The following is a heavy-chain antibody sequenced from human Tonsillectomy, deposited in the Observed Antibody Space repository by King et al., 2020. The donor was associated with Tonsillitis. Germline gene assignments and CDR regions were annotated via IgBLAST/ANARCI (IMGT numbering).Heavy chain of an antibody. D-gene: IGHD6-6*01. J-gene: IGHJ6*03. CDR3: ARGTITARPRSFYYYYMDV. Sequence: VQLQQWGAGLLKPSETLSLTCAVYGGSFSGYYWSWIRQTPGKGLEWIGEINHSGSTNYNPSLKSRATISVDTAKNQFSLKLRSVTAADTAAFYCARGTITARPRSFYYYYMDVWGKGTTVTVSS. CDR2: INHSGST. V-gene: IGHV4-34*01. CDR1: GGSFSGYY.